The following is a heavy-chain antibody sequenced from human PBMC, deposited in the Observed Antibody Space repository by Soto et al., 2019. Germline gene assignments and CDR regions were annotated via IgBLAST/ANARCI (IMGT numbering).Heavy chain of an antibody. D-gene: IGHD7-27*01. CDR2: IWNDGSNK. Sequence: GGSLRLSCAASGFTFSSYGMNWVRQAPGKGLEWVAVIWNDGSNKYYADSVKGRFTISRDKSKNTLYLQMNSLRAEDTAVYDCARDRGLNGGACDYWGQGTLGTVSS. CDR1: GFTFSSYG. V-gene: IGHV3-33*01. J-gene: IGHJ4*02. CDR3: ARDRGLNGGACDY.